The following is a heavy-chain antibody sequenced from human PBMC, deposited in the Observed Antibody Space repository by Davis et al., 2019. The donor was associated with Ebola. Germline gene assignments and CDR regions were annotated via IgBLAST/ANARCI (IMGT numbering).Heavy chain of an antibody. CDR1: GGSFSGYY. V-gene: IGHV4-34*01. J-gene: IGHJ4*02. Sequence: MPSETLSLTCAVYGGSFSGYYWSWIRQPPGKGLEWIGEINHSGSTNYNPSLKSRVTISVDTSKNQFSLKLSSVTAADTAVYYCASLTYYYGSGRFGYWGQGTLVTVSS. CDR2: INHSGST. CDR3: ASLTYYYGSGRFGY. D-gene: IGHD3-10*01.